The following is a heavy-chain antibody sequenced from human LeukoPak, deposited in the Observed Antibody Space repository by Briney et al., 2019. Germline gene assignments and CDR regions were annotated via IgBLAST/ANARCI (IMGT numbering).Heavy chain of an antibody. D-gene: IGHD1-26*01. CDR2: IYYNGRT. Sequence: SETLSLTCTVSGGSIRSYYWGWIRQPPGKGLECIGSIYYNGRTFYNPSLKSRVTISVDTSKNQFSLKLSSVTAADTAVYFCARIKYSGPVDYWGQGTLVTVSS. CDR1: GGSIRSYY. CDR3: ARIKYSGPVDY. V-gene: IGHV4-39*07. J-gene: IGHJ4*02.